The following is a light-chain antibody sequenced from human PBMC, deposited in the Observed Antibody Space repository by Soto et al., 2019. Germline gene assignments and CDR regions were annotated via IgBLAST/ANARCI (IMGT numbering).Light chain of an antibody. CDR3: SSYAVTNIFV. Sequence: QSVLTQPPSASGSPGQSVTISCTGTSSDVGGYNYVSWYHQHPSKAPNVIIYEASKRPSGVPDRYSSSKTGRRASLNSAGLQAEDEADDYCSSYAVTNIFVFGTGTKVTVL. CDR2: EAS. J-gene: IGLJ1*01. V-gene: IGLV2-8*01. CDR1: SSDVGGYNY.